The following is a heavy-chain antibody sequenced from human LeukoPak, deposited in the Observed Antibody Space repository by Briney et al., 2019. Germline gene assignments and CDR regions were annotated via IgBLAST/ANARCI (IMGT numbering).Heavy chain of an antibody. Sequence: SETLSLTCAVYGGSFSGYYWSWIRQPPGKGLEWIGEINHSGSTNYNPSLKSRVTISVDTSKNQFSLKPSSVTAADTAVYYCARFRRLLWFGDYYFDYWGQGTLVTVSS. V-gene: IGHV4-34*01. CDR1: GGSFSGYY. D-gene: IGHD3-10*01. J-gene: IGHJ4*02. CDR3: ARFRRLLWFGDYYFDY. CDR2: INHSGST.